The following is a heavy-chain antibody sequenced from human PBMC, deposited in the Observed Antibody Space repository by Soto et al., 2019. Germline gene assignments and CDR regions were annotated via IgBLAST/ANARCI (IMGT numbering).Heavy chain of an antibody. Sequence: GGSLRLSCAASGFTFSSYGMHWVRQAPGKGLEWVAVISYDGSNKYYADSVKGRFTISRDNSKNTLYLQMNSLRAEDTAVYYCAKGVGDFWSGYYTGSHYYYYYGMDVWGQGATVTVSS. CDR3: AKGVGDFWSGYYTGSHYYYYYGMDV. J-gene: IGHJ6*02. D-gene: IGHD3-3*01. CDR1: GFTFSSYG. CDR2: ISYDGSNK. V-gene: IGHV3-30*18.